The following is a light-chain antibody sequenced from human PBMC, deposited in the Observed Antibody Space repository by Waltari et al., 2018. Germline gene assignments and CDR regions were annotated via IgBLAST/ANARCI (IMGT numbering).Light chain of an antibody. CDR3: QNHERLPAT. J-gene: IGKJ1*01. V-gene: IGKV3-20*01. CDR1: QSISRY. CDR2: GAS. Sequence: EVVLTQSPGTLSLSPGERATLFCRASQSISRYLVWYQQLPGQAPRILIYGASIRAAGIPDRFSGSGSGTDFTLSISRLEPEDFAVYYCQNHERLPATFGQGTRVEIK.